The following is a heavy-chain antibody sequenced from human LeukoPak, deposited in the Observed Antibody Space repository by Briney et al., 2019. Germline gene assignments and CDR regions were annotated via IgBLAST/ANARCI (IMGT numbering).Heavy chain of an antibody. J-gene: IGHJ4*02. CDR1: GFTFTTYG. D-gene: IGHD3-10*01. V-gene: IGHV3-30*18. Sequence: GGSLRLSCAASGFTFTTYGMHWVRQATGKGLEWVALISFDGSDKYYSDSVKGRFAISRDNSRNTLYLQMNSVRVEDTAVYFCAKDAKMFRGPMIMRHFDYWGQGTLVTVSS. CDR2: ISFDGSDK. CDR3: AKDAKMFRGPMIMRHFDY.